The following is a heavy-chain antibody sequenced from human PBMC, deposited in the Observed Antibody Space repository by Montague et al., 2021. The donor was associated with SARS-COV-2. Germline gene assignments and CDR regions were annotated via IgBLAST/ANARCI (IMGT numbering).Heavy chain of an antibody. CDR1: GYSISSGYY. J-gene: IGHJ6*02. CDR2: IEYSGST. V-gene: IGHV4-38-2*02. CDR3: ARGITLGMDV. Sequence: SETLSLTCIVSGYSISSGYYWGWVRQTPGKGLEWLGFIEYSGSTYYNPSLKTRVTMSLDTSKNQFSLKLTSVTAADTALYYCARGITLGMDVWGRGTTVTVS.